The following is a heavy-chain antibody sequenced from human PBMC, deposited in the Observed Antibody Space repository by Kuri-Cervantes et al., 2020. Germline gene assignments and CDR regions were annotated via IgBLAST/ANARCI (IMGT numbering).Heavy chain of an antibody. CDR1: GGSISSGSYY. Sequence: SETLSLTCTVSGGSISSGSYYWSRIRQPPGKGLEWIGEINHSGSTNHNPSLKSRVTISVDTSKNQFSLKLSSVTAADTAVYYCARGRYFQHRGQGTLVTVSS. CDR2: INHSGST. V-gene: IGHV4-39*07. CDR3: ARGRYFQH. J-gene: IGHJ1*01.